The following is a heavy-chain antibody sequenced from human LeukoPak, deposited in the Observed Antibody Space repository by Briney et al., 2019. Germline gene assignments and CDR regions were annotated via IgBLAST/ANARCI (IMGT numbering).Heavy chain of an antibody. J-gene: IGHJ4*02. D-gene: IGHD1-7*01. CDR1: GFTFRSYA. CDR2: LYTGGEA. CDR3: ARGYDWDFHYFDY. V-gene: IGHV3-66*01. Sequence: PGGSLRLSCAASGFTFRSYAMSWVRQAPGKRLEWVAVLYTGGEAYYLDSVKDRFTISRDNSKNILYLQMNRLRAEDTAMYYCARGYDWDFHYFDYWGQGTLVTVS.